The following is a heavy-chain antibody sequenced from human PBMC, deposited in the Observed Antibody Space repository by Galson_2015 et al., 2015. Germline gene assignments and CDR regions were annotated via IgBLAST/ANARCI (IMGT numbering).Heavy chain of an antibody. CDR3: ARESYDFWSGSRGWIDP. Sequence: SLRLSCAASGFTFSSYAMHWVRQAPGKGLEWVAVISYDGNNKYYADSVKGRFTISRDNSKNTLYLQMNSLRAEDTAVYYCARESYDFWSGSRGWIDPWGQGTLVTVSS. V-gene: IGHV3-30*01. CDR2: ISYDGNNK. J-gene: IGHJ5*02. CDR1: GFTFSSYA. D-gene: IGHD3-3*01.